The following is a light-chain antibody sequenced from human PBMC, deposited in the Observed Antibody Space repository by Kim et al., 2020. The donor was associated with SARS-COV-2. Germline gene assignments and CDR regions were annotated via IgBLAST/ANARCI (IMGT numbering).Light chain of an antibody. Sequence: PGGTARFTWGGNNVEDHSVHWYQQRPGQAPVLVIYFDTDRPSGIPERFSGSNSGNTATLSISRVEAGDEADYYCQVWDSSSDHRVFGGGTQLTVL. CDR3: QVWDSSSDHRV. CDR2: FDT. V-gene: IGLV3-21*04. J-gene: IGLJ3*02. CDR1: NVEDHS.